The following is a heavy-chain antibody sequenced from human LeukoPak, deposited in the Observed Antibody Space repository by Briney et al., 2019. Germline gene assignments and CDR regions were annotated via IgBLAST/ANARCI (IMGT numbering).Heavy chain of an antibody. D-gene: IGHD5-12*01. CDR1: GYTLTELS. V-gene: IGHV1-2*06. CDR3: AREGGYDLVNDY. CDR2: INPNSGGT. J-gene: IGHJ4*02. Sequence: GASVKVSCKVSGYTLTELSMHWLRQAPGQGLEWMGRINPNSGGTNYAQKFQGRVTMTRDTSISTAYMELSRLRSDDTAVYYCAREGGYDLVNDYWGQGTLVTVSS.